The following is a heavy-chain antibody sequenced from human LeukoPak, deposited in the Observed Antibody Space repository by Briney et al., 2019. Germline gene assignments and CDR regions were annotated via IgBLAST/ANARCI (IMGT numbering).Heavy chain of an antibody. CDR1: GHSFINYW. CDR2: IFPGDSHT. J-gene: IGHJ4*02. Sequence: GESLKISCKGPGHSFINYWIAWVRQMPGKGLGWIGIIFPGDSHTRYSPSFQGQVAISADMSIDTAYLQWSSLRASDTAMNYCARIAATWYGGSWGQGTLVFVSS. CDR3: ARIAATWYGGS. D-gene: IGHD2-15*01. V-gene: IGHV5-51*01.